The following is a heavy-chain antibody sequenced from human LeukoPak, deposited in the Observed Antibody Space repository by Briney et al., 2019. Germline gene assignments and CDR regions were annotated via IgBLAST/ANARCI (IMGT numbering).Heavy chain of an antibody. V-gene: IGHV3-66*02. CDR3: ARGVHDFWSGFCFDY. J-gene: IGHJ4*02. CDR2: IYSGGST. Sequence: GGSLRLSCAASGFIVSSNYMSWVRQAPGKGLEWVSVIYSGGSTYYADSVKGRFTISRDKSKNTLFLQMNSLRAEDTAVYYCARGVHDFWSGFCFDYWGRGTLVTVSS. CDR1: GFIVSSNY. D-gene: IGHD3-3*01.